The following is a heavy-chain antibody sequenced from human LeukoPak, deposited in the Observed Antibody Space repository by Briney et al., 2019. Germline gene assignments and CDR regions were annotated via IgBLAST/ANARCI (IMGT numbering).Heavy chain of an antibody. CDR2: IKQDGNEK. V-gene: IGHV3-7*03. Sequence: AGGSLRLSCAASGFSFSNWWMSWVRQAPGKGLEWVANIKQDGNEKYYVDSVKGRFTISRDNDKNSLYLQMNSLRAEDTAVYYCVREDRNCYYYWGQGNLVTVSS. CDR1: GFSFSNWW. J-gene: IGHJ4*02. D-gene: IGHD2-15*01. CDR3: VREDRNCYYY.